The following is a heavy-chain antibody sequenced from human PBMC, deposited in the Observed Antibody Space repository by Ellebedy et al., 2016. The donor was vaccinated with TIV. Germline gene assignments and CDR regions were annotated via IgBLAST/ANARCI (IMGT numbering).Heavy chain of an antibody. CDR1: GGTFSSYA. D-gene: IGHD3-22*01. V-gene: IGHV1-69*04. Sequence: AASVKVSCKASGGTFSSYAISWVRQAPGQGLEWMGRIIPILGIANYAQKSQGSVTITADNSTNTVYMELSSLRSEDTAVYYCAIWENYYDSSGTEGDWGQGTLVTVSS. CDR3: AIWENYYDSSGTEGD. J-gene: IGHJ4*02. CDR2: IIPILGIA.